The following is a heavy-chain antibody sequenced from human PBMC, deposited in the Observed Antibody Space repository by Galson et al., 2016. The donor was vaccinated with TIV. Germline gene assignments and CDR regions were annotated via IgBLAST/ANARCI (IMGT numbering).Heavy chain of an antibody. CDR3: AKTTPAEIQLGYYFDH. CDR1: GFTVSSKY. Sequence: SLRLSCAASGFTVSSKYMSWVRQAPGKGLEWVSLIYSDGSTYYADSVKGRSTISRDNSKNTVYLQMNSLRAEDTAVYYCAKTTPAEIQLGYYFDHWGQGTLVTASS. CDR2: IYSDGST. D-gene: IGHD5-18*01. V-gene: IGHV3-53*01. J-gene: IGHJ4*02.